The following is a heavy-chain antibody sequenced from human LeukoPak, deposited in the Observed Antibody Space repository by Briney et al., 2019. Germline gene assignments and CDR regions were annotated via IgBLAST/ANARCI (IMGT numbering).Heavy chain of an antibody. CDR3: ARSLESSSTSWGYYYYYGMDV. Sequence: PSETLSLTCAVYGGSFSGYYWSWIRQPPGKGLEWIGEINHSGSTNYNPSLKSRVTISVDTSKNQFSLKLSSVTAADTAVYYCARSLESSSTSWGYYYYYGMDVWGQGTTVTVSS. V-gene: IGHV4-34*01. CDR2: INHSGST. J-gene: IGHJ6*02. CDR1: GGSFSGYY. D-gene: IGHD2-2*01.